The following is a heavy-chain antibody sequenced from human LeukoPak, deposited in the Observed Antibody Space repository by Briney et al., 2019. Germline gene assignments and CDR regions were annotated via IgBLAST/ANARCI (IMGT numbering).Heavy chain of an antibody. CDR3: AREMYDSGGYRVSYFDY. J-gene: IGHJ4*02. D-gene: IGHD3-22*01. V-gene: IGHV4-39*07. CDR2: THYSGST. CDR1: GPSISNTIYY. Sequence: SETLSLTCSVSGPSISNTIYYWGWVRQPPGKGLDWIGSTHYSGSTYYNPSLMSRVTISTDTSKNQFSLKLSSVTAADTAVYYCAREMYDSGGYRVSYFDYWGQGTLVTVSS.